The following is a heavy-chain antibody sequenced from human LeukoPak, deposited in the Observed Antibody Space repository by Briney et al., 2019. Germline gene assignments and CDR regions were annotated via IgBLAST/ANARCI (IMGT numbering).Heavy chain of an antibody. CDR2: IIPIFGTA. J-gene: IGHJ6*03. CDR1: GGTFSSYA. Sequence: ASVKVSCKASGGTFSSYAISWVRQAPGQGLEWMGGIIPIFGTANYAQKFQGRVTITADESMSTAYMELSSLRSEDTAVYYCARDPNPGDYMDVWGKGTTVTVSS. D-gene: IGHD1-1*01. V-gene: IGHV1-69*13. CDR3: ARDPNPGDYMDV.